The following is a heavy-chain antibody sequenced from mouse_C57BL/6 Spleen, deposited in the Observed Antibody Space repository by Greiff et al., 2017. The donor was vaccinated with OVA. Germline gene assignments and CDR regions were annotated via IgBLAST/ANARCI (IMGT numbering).Heavy chain of an antibody. CDR3: ARGAAQAFYAMDY. V-gene: IGHV1-53*01. Sequence: VQLQQPGTELVKPGASVKLSCKASGYTFTSYWMHWVKQRPGQGLEWIGNINPSNGGTNYNEKFKSKATLTVDKSSSTAYMQLSSLTSEDSAVYYCARGAAQAFYAMDYWGQGTSVTVSS. J-gene: IGHJ4*01. CDR1: GYTFTSYW. D-gene: IGHD3-2*02. CDR2: INPSNGGT.